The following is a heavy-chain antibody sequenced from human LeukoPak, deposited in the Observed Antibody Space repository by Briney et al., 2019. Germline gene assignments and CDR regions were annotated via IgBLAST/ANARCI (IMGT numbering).Heavy chain of an antibody. CDR1: GFTFSGSA. Sequence: GGSLRLSCAASGFTFSGSAMHWVRQASGKGLEWVGRIRSKANSYATAYAASVKGRFTISRDDSKNTAYLQVNSLKTEDTAVYYCTRIDSSGYHPFDYWGQGTLVTVSS. V-gene: IGHV3-73*01. CDR3: TRIDSSGYHPFDY. D-gene: IGHD3-22*01. J-gene: IGHJ4*02. CDR2: IRSKANSYAT.